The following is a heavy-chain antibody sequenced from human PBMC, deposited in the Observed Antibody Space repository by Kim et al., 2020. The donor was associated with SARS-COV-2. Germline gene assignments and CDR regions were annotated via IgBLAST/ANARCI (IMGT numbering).Heavy chain of an antibody. CDR3: AGIRGSGTYSTY. Sequence: NSADSVKGRFTISRDNAKNTLYLQMNSLRVEDTAVYYCAGIRGSGTYSTYWGQGTLVTVSS. D-gene: IGHD1-26*01. V-gene: IGHV3-74*01. J-gene: IGHJ4*02.